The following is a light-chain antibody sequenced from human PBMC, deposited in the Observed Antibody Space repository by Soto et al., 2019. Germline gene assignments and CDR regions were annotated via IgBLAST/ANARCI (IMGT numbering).Light chain of an antibody. CDR2: DVS. J-gene: IGLJ1*01. CDR1: SSDVGGYNY. V-gene: IGLV2-14*01. CDR3: SSYTSSSTFPYV. Sequence: QSVLTQPASVSGSPGQSITISCTGTSSDVGGYNYVSWYQQHPGKAPKLMIYDVSNRPSGVSNRFSGSKSGNTASLTISGLQAEDEAVYYCSSYTSSSTFPYVFGPGPKLPVL.